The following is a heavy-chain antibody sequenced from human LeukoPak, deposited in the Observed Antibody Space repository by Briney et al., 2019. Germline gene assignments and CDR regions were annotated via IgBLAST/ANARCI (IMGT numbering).Heavy chain of an antibody. V-gene: IGHV3-20*01. CDR1: GFTFDDYG. J-gene: IGHJ4*02. D-gene: IGHD3-22*01. CDR3: ARDFGYDSSGYYYPGSDY. CDR2: INWNGGST. Sequence: AGGSLRLSCAASGFTFDDYGMSWVRQAPGKGLEWVSGINWNGGSTGYADSVKGRFTISRGNAKNSLYLQMNSLRAEDTALYHCARDFGYDSSGYYYPGSDYWGQGTLVTVPS.